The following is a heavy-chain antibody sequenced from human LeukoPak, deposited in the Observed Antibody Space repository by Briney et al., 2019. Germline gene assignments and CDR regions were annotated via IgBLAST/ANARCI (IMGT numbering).Heavy chain of an antibody. V-gene: IGHV1-8*01. CDR3: ARESVPVIAIPRGLNY. D-gene: IGHD3-16*02. CDR1: GYTFTSYD. J-gene: IGHJ4*02. CDR2: MNPNSGNT. Sequence: ASVKVSCKASGYTFTSYDITWVRQATGQGLEWMGWMNPNSGNTGYAQKFQGRVTITRNTSISTAYMELSSLRSEDTAVYYCARESVPVIAIPRGLNYWGQGTLVTVSS.